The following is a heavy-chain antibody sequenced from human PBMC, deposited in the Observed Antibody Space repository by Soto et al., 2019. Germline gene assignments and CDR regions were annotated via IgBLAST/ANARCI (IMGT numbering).Heavy chain of an antibody. D-gene: IGHD5-18*01. CDR3: ARDRGGGGYSYGFELNDYYYGMDV. Sequence: PGGSLRLSCAASGFTFRNYNVNWVRQAPGKGLEWVSHISIGGTTIDYADSVKGRFTISRDNAENSLYLQMNSLRAEDTAVYYCARDRGGGGYSYGFELNDYYYGMDVWGQGTTVTVSS. CDR2: ISIGGTTI. V-gene: IGHV3-48*01. CDR1: GFTFRNYN. J-gene: IGHJ6*02.